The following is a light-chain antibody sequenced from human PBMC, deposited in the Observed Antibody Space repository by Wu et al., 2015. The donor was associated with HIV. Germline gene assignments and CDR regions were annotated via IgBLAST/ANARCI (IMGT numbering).Light chain of an antibody. CDR1: QSVSSSY. Sequence: EIVLTQSPGTLSLSPGERATLSCRASQSVSSSYLAWYQQKPGQAPRLLIYGASSRATGIPDRFSGSGSGTDFTLTISRLEPEDFAVYYCQQYGSSPVGFGRRDQGGNQT. CDR3: QQYGSSPVG. CDR2: GAS. J-gene: IGKJ1*01. V-gene: IGKV3-20*01.